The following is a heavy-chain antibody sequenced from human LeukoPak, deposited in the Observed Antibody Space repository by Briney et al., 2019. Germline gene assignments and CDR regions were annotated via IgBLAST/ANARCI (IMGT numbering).Heavy chain of an antibody. CDR1: GGTFSSYA. J-gene: IGHJ5*02. Sequence: SVKVSCKASGGTFSSYAISWVRQAPGQGLEWMGGIIPIFGTANYAQKFQGRVTITTDESTSTAHMELSSLRSEDTAVYYCARDNMITFGGVIPWFDPWGQGTLVTVSS. V-gene: IGHV1-69*05. CDR3: ARDNMITFGGVIPWFDP. D-gene: IGHD3-16*02. CDR2: IIPIFGTA.